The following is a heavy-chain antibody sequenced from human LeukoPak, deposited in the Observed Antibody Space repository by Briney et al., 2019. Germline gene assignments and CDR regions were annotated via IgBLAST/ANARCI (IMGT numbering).Heavy chain of an antibody. CDR2: IYHSGST. V-gene: IGHV4-30-2*01. CDR1: GGSISSGGYY. D-gene: IGHD3-16*01. Sequence: SETLSLTCTVSGGSISSGGYYWSWIRQPPGKGLEWIGYIYHSGSTYYNPSLKSRVTLSVDRSKNQFSLKLSSVTAADTAVYYCARGNGLGVTTFGGWFDPWGQGTLVTVSS. CDR3: ARGNGLGVTTFGGWFDP. J-gene: IGHJ5*02.